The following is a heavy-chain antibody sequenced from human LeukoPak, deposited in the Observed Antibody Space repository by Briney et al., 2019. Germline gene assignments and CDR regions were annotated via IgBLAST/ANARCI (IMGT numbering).Heavy chain of an antibody. CDR3: ANPIYYGSGSYDY. CDR1: GGSISSYY. D-gene: IGHD3-10*01. J-gene: IGHJ4*02. CDR2: ISGSGGST. V-gene: IGHV3-23*01. Sequence: ETLSLTCTVSGGSISSYYWSWVRQAPGKGLEWVSAISGSGGSTYYADSVKGRFTISRDNSKNTLYLQMNSLRAEDTAVYYCANPIYYGSGSYDYWGQGTLVTVSS.